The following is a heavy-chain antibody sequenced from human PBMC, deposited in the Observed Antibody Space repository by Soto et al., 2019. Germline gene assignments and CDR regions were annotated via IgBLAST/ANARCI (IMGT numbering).Heavy chain of an antibody. Sequence: EVQLVESGGGLVQPGGSLRLSCAASGFTFSSYSMNWVRQAPGKGLEWVSYISSSSSTIYYADSVKGRFTISRDNANNSLYLQMKSMREGDTAVDYCARDSYLYGACFDYWGQGTLVTVSS. CDR2: ISSSSSTI. J-gene: IGHJ4*02. CDR1: GFTFSSYS. D-gene: IGHD3-10*01. V-gene: IGHV3-48*02. CDR3: ARDSYLYGACFDY.